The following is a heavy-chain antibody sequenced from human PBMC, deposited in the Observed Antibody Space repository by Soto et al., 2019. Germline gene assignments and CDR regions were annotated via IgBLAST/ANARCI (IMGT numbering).Heavy chain of an antibody. CDR1: GASMNTYY. CDR3: ARGNTHGYYYMDV. D-gene: IGHD3-22*01. V-gene: IGHV4-59*08. Sequence: QVQLQESGPGLVKPSETLSLTCAVSGASMNTYYWSWIRQPPGKGLEWIGYFYYSGLTNYNPSRKSRVTISLDTSKNQFSLKSSSVTAADTAVYFCARGNTHGYYYMDVWGRGTTVTVSS. J-gene: IGHJ6*03. CDR2: FYYSGLT.